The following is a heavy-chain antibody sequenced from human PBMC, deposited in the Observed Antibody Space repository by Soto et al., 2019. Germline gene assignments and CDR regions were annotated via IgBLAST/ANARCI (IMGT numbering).Heavy chain of an antibody. CDR2: ISYDGSNK. CDR1: GFTFSSYA. Sequence: GGSLRLSCAASGFTFSSYAMHWVRQAPGKGLEWVAVISYDGSNKYCADSVKGRFTISRDNSKNTLYLQMNSLRPEDTAVYYCARDLSRSDYDFWSGVGYGMDVWGQGTTVTVSS. D-gene: IGHD3-3*01. J-gene: IGHJ6*02. CDR3: ARDLSRSDYDFWSGVGYGMDV. V-gene: IGHV3-30-3*01.